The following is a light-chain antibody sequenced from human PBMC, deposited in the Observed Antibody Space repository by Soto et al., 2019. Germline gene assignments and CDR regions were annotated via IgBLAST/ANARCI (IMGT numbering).Light chain of an antibody. CDR3: SSYTGSSTPVV. CDR2: DVS. J-gene: IGLJ2*01. V-gene: IGLV2-14*01. Sequence: QSVLTQPASVSGSPGQSITISCTGTSSDVGTYNYVSWHQQHPGKAPKLMIYDVSSRPSGISNRFSGSKSGNTASLTISGLQAEDEADYYCSSYTGSSTPVVFGGGTKVTVL. CDR1: SSDVGTYNY.